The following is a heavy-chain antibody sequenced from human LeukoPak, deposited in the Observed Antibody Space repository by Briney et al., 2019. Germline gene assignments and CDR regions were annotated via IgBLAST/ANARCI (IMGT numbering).Heavy chain of an antibody. CDR3: ARGRKIAAAGTGGY. V-gene: IGHV3-23*01. Sequence: GGSLRLSCAASGFTFSSYAMSWVRQAPGKGLEWVSAISGSGGSTYYADSVKGRFTISRDNAKNSLYLQMNSLRAEDTAVYYCARGRKIAAAGTGGYWGQGTLVTVSS. CDR2: ISGSGGST. D-gene: IGHD6-13*01. CDR1: GFTFSSYA. J-gene: IGHJ4*02.